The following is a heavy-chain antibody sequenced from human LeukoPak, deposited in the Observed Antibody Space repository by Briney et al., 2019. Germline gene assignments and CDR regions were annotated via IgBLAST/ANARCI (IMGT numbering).Heavy chain of an antibody. D-gene: IGHD6-13*01. Sequence: SVKVSCKASGGTFSSYAISWVRQAPGQGLEWMGGIIPIFGTANYAQKFQGRVTITTDESTSTAYMELSSLRSEDTAVYYCARGKQQLDYFSYYGLDVWGQGTTVTVSS. V-gene: IGHV1-69*05. CDR3: ARGKQQLDYFSYYGLDV. CDR1: GGTFSSYA. J-gene: IGHJ6*02. CDR2: IIPIFGTA.